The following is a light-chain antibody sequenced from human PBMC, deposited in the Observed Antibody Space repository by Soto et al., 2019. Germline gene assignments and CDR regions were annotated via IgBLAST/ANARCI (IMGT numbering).Light chain of an antibody. CDR1: QSVSSN. J-gene: IGKJ1*01. CDR3: QQYNNWPPST. Sequence: EIVMTQSPATLSVSPGERATLSCWASQSVSSNLAWYQHKPGQGPRLLIYRASTRATGIPARFSGSGSGTEFTLTISSLQSEDCAVYYCQQYNNWPPSTFGQGTKVEI. CDR2: RAS. V-gene: IGKV3-15*01.